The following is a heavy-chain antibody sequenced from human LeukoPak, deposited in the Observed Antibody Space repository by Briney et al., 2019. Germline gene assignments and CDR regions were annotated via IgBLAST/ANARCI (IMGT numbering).Heavy chain of an antibody. CDR1: GYTFISHG. CDR2: ISAYNGNT. J-gene: IGHJ4*02. CDR3: ARDDRSGYYDD. V-gene: IGHV1-18*01. D-gene: IGHD3-22*01. Sequence: ASVKVSCKASGYTFISHGISWMRQAPGQGLEWMGWISAYNGNTNNAQKFQGRVTVTTDTSTSTAYMELRSLRSDDTAVYYCARDDRSGYYDDWGQGTLVTVSS.